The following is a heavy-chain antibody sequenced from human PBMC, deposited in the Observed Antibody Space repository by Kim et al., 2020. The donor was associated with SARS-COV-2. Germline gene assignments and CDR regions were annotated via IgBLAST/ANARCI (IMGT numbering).Heavy chain of an antibody. CDR2: TYYRSKWYN. V-gene: IGHV6-1*01. Sequence: SQTLSLTCAISGDSVSSNSAAWNWIRQSPSRGLEWLGRTYYRSKWYNDYAVSVKSRITINPDTSKNQFSLQLNSVTPEDTAVYYCARDTSFAPRLLWFGDGPFAFDIWGQGTMVTVSS. CDR3: ARDTSFAPRLLWFGDGPFAFDI. D-gene: IGHD3-10*01. CDR1: GDSVSSNSAA. J-gene: IGHJ3*02.